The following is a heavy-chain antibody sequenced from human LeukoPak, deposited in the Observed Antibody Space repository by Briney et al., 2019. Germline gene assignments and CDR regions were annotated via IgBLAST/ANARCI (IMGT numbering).Heavy chain of an antibody. CDR2: IYYSGST. Sequence: SETLSLTCPVSGGSISSYYWSWIRQPPGKGLDWVGYIYYSGSTNYNPSLKSRVTISVDTSKNQFSLKLSSVTAADTAVYYCARDRPSDGYNYAYYGMDVWGQGTTVTVSS. V-gene: IGHV4-59*01. CDR1: GGSISSYY. J-gene: IGHJ6*02. D-gene: IGHD5-24*01. CDR3: ARDRPSDGYNYAYYGMDV.